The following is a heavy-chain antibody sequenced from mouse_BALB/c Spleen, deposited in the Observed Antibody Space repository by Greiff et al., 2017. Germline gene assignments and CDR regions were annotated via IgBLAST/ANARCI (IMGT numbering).Heavy chain of an antibody. Sequence: EVHLVESGGGLVQPGGSRKLSCAASGFTFSSFGMHWVRQAPEKGLEWVAYISSGSSTIYYADTVTGRFTISRDNPKNTLFLQMTSLRSEDTAMYYCARSVTGTRGYWYFDVWGAGTTVTVSS. CDR2: ISSGSSTI. CDR1: GFTFSSFG. J-gene: IGHJ1*01. D-gene: IGHD4-1*01. CDR3: ARSVTGTRGYWYFDV. V-gene: IGHV5-17*02.